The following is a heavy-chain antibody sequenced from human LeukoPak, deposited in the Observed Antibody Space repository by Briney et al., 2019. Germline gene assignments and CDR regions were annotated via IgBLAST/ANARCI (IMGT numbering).Heavy chain of an antibody. D-gene: IGHD5-18*01. CDR1: GGTFSSYA. Sequence: ASVKVSCKASGGTFSSYAISWVRQAPGQGLEWMGRIIPIFGTANYAQKFQGRGTITTDESTSTAYMELSSLRSEDTAVYYCARVDTAMGVYWGQGTLVTVSS. CDR2: IIPIFGTA. V-gene: IGHV1-69*05. J-gene: IGHJ4*02. CDR3: ARVDTAMGVY.